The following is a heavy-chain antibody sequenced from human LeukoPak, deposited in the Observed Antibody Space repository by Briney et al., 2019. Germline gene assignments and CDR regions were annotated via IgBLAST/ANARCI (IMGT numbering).Heavy chain of an antibody. J-gene: IGHJ4*02. CDR2: IFISGNS. CDR3: ARGSQDYGDYIDL. V-gene: IGHV4-61*02. CDR1: TGSVSSDSLY. D-gene: IGHD4-17*01. Sequence: SQTLSLTCSVSTGSVSSDSLYWTWIRQPAGKGLEWIGRIFISGNSDYNPSLESRVSISLDTSKNQFSLMLTSVTAADTALYYCARGSQDYGDYIDLWGQGTLVTVSS.